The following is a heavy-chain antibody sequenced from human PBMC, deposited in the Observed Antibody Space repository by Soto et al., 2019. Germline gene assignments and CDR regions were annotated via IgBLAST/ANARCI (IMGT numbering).Heavy chain of an antibody. V-gene: IGHV1-18*01. CDR1: GYVFISYG. D-gene: IGHD3-10*01. J-gene: IGHJ4*02. Sequence: GASVKVSCKASGYVFISYGISWVRQAPGQGLEWMGWISRHNGNTNYAQKFQGRVTMTTDASTSTAYMELRSLRSDDTAVYYCVRDLDGSGSYYTDYWGQGTLVTVS. CDR2: ISRHNGNT. CDR3: VRDLDGSGSYYTDY.